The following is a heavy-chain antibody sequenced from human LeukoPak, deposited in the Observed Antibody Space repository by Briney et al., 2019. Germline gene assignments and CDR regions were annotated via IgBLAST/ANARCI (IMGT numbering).Heavy chain of an antibody. CDR1: GYTFTGYY. D-gene: IGHD3-10*01. V-gene: IGHV1-2*02. Sequence: ASVKVSCKASGYTFTGYYMHWVRQAPGQGLEWMGWTNPNSGGTNYAQKFQGRVTMTRDTSISTAYMELSRLRSDDTAVYYCARDRITMVRGATNWFDPWGQGTLVTVSS. CDR2: TNPNSGGT. J-gene: IGHJ5*02. CDR3: ARDRITMVRGATNWFDP.